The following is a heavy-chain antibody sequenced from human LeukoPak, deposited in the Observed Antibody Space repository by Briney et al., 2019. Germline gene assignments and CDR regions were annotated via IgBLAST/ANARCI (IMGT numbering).Heavy chain of an antibody. CDR1: GFTVSSDY. Sequence: PGGSLRLSCAASGFTVSSDYMNWVRQAPGKGLECVSIIYSGDRTYYADSVKGRFTISRDNSKNTLYLQMNSLRAEDTAVYYCARDVEGGGIGYWGQGTLVTVSS. V-gene: IGHV3-53*01. D-gene: IGHD1-26*01. J-gene: IGHJ4*02. CDR2: IYSGDRT. CDR3: ARDVEGGGIGY.